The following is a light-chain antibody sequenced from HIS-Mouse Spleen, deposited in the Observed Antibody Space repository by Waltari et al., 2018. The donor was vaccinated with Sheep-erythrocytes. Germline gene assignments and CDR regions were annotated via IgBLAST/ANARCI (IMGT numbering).Light chain of an antibody. V-gene: IGLV3-1*01. CDR2: QDR. CDR3: QAWDSSTVV. CDR1: KLGDKY. J-gene: IGLJ2*01. Sequence: LTQPRSVSGSPGQSVTISCSGDKLGDKYACWYQQKPGQSPVLVIYQDRKRPSGVPERFSGSNSGNTATLTISGTQAMDEADYYCQAWDSSTVVFGGGTKLTVL.